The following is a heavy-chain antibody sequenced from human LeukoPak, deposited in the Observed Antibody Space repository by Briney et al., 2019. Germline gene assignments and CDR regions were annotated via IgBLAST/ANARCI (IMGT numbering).Heavy chain of an antibody. V-gene: IGHV3-30*18. CDR2: ISYDGSNK. J-gene: IGHJ4*02. CDR3: AKFEGSPQSDY. D-gene: IGHD6-13*01. Sequence: PGGSLRLSCAASGFTFSSYGMHWVRQAPGKGLEWVAVISYDGSNKYYADSVKGRFTISRDNSKNTLYLQMNSLRAEDTAVYYCAKFEGSPQSDYWGQGTLVTVSS. CDR1: GFTFSSYG.